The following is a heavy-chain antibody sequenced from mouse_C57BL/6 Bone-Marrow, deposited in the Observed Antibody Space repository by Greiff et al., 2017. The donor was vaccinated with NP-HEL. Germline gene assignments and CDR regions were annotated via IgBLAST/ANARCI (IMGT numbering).Heavy chain of an antibody. CDR1: GYTFTDYY. J-gene: IGHJ4*01. CDR2: IYPGSGNT. Sequence: QVQLQQSGAELVRPGASVKLSCKASGYTFTDYYINWVKQRPGQGLEWIARIYPGSGNTYYNEKFKGKATLTAEKSSSTAYMQLSSLTSEDSAFYFCARSGAMDDWGQGTSVTVSS. CDR3: ARSGAMDD. V-gene: IGHV1-76*01.